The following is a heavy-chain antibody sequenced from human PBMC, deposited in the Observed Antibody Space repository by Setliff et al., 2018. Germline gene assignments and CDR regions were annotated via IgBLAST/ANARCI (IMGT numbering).Heavy chain of an antibody. V-gene: IGHV1-18*01. CDR2: IRPYIGHT. D-gene: IGHD3-22*01. CDR3: ARVVAHTHFYDRSDYYFDGLDI. CDR1: GYNLDDFG. Sequence: ASVKVSCKASGYNLDDFGINWLRQAPGQGLEWMGWIRPYIGHTIYAQKFQGRVTMTTGAPTSTAYMELTSLRHDDTAVYYCARVVAHTHFYDRSDYYFDGLDIWDQEAKGTVS. J-gene: IGHJ3*02.